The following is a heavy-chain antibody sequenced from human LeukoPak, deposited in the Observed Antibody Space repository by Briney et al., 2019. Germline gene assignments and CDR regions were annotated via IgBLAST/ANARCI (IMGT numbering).Heavy chain of an antibody. CDR3: ARTLAEMTTVTTFDY. J-gene: IGHJ4*02. CDR2: IYYSGST. Sequence: LTCTXXXXXXSXXGYXXXWXRQXXXXXXXXXXYIYYSGSTYYNPSLKSRVTISVDTSKNQFSLKLSSVTAADTAVYYCARTLAEMTTVTTFDYWGQGTLVTVSS. CDR1: XXXXSXXGYX. D-gene: IGHD4-17*01. V-gene: IGHV4-31*03.